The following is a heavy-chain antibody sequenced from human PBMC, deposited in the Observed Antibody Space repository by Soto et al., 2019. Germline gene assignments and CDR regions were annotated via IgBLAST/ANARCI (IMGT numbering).Heavy chain of an antibody. J-gene: IGHJ6*02. CDR2: ISAYNGNT. CDR1: GYTFTSYG. CDR3: ARFYNWNSNGYYYGMDV. D-gene: IGHD1-7*01. Sequence: ASVKVSCKASGYTFTSYGISWVRQAPGQGFEWMGWISAYNGNTNYAQKLQGRVTMTTDTSTSTAYMELRSLRSDDTAVYYCARFYNWNSNGYYYGMDVWGQGTTVTVSS. V-gene: IGHV1-18*01.